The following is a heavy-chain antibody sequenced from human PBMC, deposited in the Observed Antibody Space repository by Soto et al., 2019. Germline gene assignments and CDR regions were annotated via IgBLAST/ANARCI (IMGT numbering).Heavy chain of an antibody. V-gene: IGHV3-66*01. CDR3: ATLDTAEIQTAAY. CDR2: IYSGGSS. D-gene: IGHD5-18*01. CDR1: GFTVSNSY. J-gene: IGHJ4*02. Sequence: HPGGSLRLSCAASGFTVSNSYMSWVRQAPGKGLEWVSAIYSGGSSYYADSVKGRFTISRDNAKNSLYLQMNALRVEDTAVYYCATLDTAEIQTAAYWGQGT.